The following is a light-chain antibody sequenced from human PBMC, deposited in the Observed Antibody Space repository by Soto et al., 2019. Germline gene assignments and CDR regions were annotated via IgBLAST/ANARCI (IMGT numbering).Light chain of an antibody. J-gene: IGKJ2*03. CDR3: QQYNAHYS. CDR2: DAS. CDR1: QDISRW. Sequence: DIQMTQSPSYLSASVADRVTITCRASQDISRWLAWYQQKPGKAPVVLIYDASTLQGGVPSRFSGTGSGTEFTLTIRSLKPEDFATYYCQQYNAHYSFGQGTKVDIK. V-gene: IGKV1-5*01.